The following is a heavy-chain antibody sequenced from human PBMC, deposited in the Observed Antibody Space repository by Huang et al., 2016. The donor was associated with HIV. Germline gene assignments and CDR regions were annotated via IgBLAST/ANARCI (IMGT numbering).Heavy chain of an antibody. CDR1: GFTFSIHG. Sequence: QVQLVESGGGVVQPGTSLRLSCAASGFTFSIHGMHWVRQATGKGLEWVEFISYDGIKKYHADSVKGRFTISRDNSENTLYLQMNRLRVEDTAVYYCVKENQWVDYYMDVWGRGTTVTVPS. CDR2: ISYDGIKK. D-gene: IGHD2-15*01. V-gene: IGHV3-30*18. CDR3: VKENQWVDYYMDV. J-gene: IGHJ6*03.